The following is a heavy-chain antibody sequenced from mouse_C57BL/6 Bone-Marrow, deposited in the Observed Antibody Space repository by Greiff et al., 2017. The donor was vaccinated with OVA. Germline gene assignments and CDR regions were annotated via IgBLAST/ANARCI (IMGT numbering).Heavy chain of an antibody. CDR1: GYTFTSYG. J-gene: IGHJ1*03. V-gene: IGHV1-81*01. D-gene: IGHD2-14*01. CDR3: ARMRYWRYFDV. Sequence: SGAELARPGASVKLSCKASGYTFTSYGISWVKQRTGQGLEWIGEIYPRSGNTYYNEKFKGKATLTADKSSSTAYMELRSLTSEDSAVYFCARMRYWRYFDVWGTGTTVTVSS. CDR2: IYPRSGNT.